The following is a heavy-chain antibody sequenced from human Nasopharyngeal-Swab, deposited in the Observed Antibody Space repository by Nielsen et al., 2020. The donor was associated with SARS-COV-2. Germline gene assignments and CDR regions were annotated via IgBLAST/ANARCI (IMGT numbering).Heavy chain of an antibody. D-gene: IGHD2-2*01. CDR2: ISYDGSNK. CDR3: ARSITQYQLQTWSGVAFDY. Sequence: WIRQPPGKGLEWVAVISYDGSNKYYADSVKGRFTISRDNSKNTLYLQMNSLRAEDTAVYYCARSITQYQLQTWSGVAFDYWGQGTLVTVSS. J-gene: IGHJ4*02. V-gene: IGHV3-30-3*01.